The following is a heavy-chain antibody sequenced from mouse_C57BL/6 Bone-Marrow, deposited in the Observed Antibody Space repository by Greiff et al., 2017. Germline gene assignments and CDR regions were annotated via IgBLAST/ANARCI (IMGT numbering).Heavy chain of an antibody. J-gene: IGHJ2*01. V-gene: IGHV1-15*01. Sequence: QVQLQQSGAELVRPGASVTLSCKASGYTFTDYEMHWVKQTPVHGLEWIGAIDPETGGTAYNQKFKGKAILTADKSSSKAYMELRSLTSEDSAVYYCTKGLDYWGQGTTLTVSS. CDR2: IDPETGGT. CDR1: GYTFTDYE. CDR3: TKGLDY.